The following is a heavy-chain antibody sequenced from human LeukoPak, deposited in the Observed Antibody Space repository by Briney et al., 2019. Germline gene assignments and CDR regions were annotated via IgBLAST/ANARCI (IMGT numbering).Heavy chain of an antibody. CDR2: INSDGSST. CDR3: ATFLAATPIDY. J-gene: IGHJ4*02. CDR1: GFTFSSYW. D-gene: IGHD2-15*01. V-gene: IGHV3-74*01. Sequence: GGSLRLSCAASGFTFSSYWMHWVRQAPGKGLVWVSRINSDGSSTSYADSVKGRFTIPRDNAKNTLYLQMNSLRAEDTAVYYCATFLAATPIDYWGQGTLVTVSS.